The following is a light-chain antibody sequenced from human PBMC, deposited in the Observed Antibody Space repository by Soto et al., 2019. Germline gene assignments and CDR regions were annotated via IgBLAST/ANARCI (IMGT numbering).Light chain of an antibody. V-gene: IGKV3-11*01. CDR2: DAS. CDR1: QSVSSY. CDR3: RQRFSGYS. J-gene: IGKJ2*03. Sequence: IVLTQSPATLSLSPGERATLSCRASQSVSSYLAWYQQKPGQPPRLLIYDASNRPTGTPARFSGSGSGTDFTLTISSLEPEDFAVYYCRQRFSGYSFGQGTKLEIK.